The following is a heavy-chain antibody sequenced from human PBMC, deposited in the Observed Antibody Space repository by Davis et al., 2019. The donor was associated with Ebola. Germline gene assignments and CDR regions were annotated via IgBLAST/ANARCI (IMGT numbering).Heavy chain of an antibody. J-gene: IGHJ4*02. Sequence: PGGSLRLSCAASGFTFSDYYMSWIRQAPGKGLEWVSYISSSGSTIYYADSVKGRFTISRDNAKNSLYLQMNTLRAEDTAVYYCARDIHYSKAADYWGQGTLVTVSS. CDR1: GFTFSDYY. D-gene: IGHD2-21*01. CDR2: ISSSGSTI. CDR3: ARDIHYSKAADY. V-gene: IGHV3-11*04.